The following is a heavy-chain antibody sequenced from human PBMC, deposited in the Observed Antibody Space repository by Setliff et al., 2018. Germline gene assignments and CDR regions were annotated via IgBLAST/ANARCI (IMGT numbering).Heavy chain of an antibody. Sequence: SETLSLTCAVSGHSIDSDSYWGWIRQSPGKGLEWIGSVSFFGSAYYNPSLQSRGAISLDTSRNQFSLELSSVTAADTAVYYCARDPGVHSGTWCLDSWGQGTQVTVSS. V-gene: IGHV4-38-2*02. J-gene: IGHJ4*02. CDR2: VSFFGSA. CDR3: ARDPGVHSGTWCLDS. CDR1: GHSIDSDSY. D-gene: IGHD2-8*01.